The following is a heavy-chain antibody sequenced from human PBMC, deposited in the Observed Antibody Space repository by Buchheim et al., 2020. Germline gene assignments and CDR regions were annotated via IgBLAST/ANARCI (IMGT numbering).Heavy chain of an antibody. V-gene: IGHV5-51*01. Sequence: EVQLVQSGAEVKKPGESLKISCNGSGYTFTEYWIGWVRQMPGKGLESMGMIFPRDSDMRWSPSFQGQVTISADKSVSSAYLQWSRLKASDSAMYYCVRGSGYCTNTRCYLFDYWGQGTL. CDR3: VRGSGYCTNTRCYLFDY. D-gene: IGHD2-2*01. CDR1: GYTFTEYW. J-gene: IGHJ4*02. CDR2: IFPRDSDM.